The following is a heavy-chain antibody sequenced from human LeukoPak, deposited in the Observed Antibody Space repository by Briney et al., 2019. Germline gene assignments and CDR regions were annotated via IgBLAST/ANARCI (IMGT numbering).Heavy chain of an antibody. CDR2: IYYSGKT. CDR3: ARGVSTYYYGIDV. CDR1: GGSISSGSKN. V-gene: IGHV4-61*03. J-gene: IGHJ6*02. Sequence: PSETLSLTCTVSGGSISSGSKNWGWHRQRQGMGVEWVGYIYYSGKTNYNPSVKSRVTISVDTSKNHFSLKVTSVTAADTAVYYCARGVSTYYYGIDVWGQGTTVTVSS. D-gene: IGHD3-10*01.